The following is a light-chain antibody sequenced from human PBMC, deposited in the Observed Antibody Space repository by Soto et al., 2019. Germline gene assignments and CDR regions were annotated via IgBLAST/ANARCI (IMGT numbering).Light chain of an antibody. CDR1: SSNIGAGYD. Sequence: QSVLTQPPSVSGAPGQRVTISCTGSSSNIGAGYDVHWYQQLPGTAPKLLIYGDTNRPPEVPDRFSGSKSGTSASLAITGLQAEDEADYYCQSYDSSLSGPTFVFGTGTKLTVL. J-gene: IGLJ1*01. CDR2: GDT. V-gene: IGLV1-40*01. CDR3: QSYDSSLSGPTFV.